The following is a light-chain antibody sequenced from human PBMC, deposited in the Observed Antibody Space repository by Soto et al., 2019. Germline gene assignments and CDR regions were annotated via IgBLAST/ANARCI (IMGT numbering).Light chain of an antibody. Sequence: QSVLTQPASVSGSPGQSITISCTGTSSDVGGYNYVSWYQQYPGRVPKLLIYKVSDRPSGISNRFSGSKSGNTASLTISGLQAEDEADYFCTSTTHGSFYVFGYGTKVTVL. V-gene: IGLV2-14*01. CDR2: KVS. CDR1: SSDVGGYNY. J-gene: IGLJ1*01. CDR3: TSTTHGSFYV.